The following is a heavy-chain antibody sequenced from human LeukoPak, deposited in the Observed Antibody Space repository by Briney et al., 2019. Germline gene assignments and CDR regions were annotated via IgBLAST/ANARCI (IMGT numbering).Heavy chain of an antibody. CDR3: ARSYYYDSSGYLYYFDY. CDR1: GGSISSSSYY. CDR2: IYYSGST. D-gene: IGHD3-22*01. J-gene: IGHJ4*02. Sequence: SETLSLTCTVSGGSISSSSYYWGWIRQPPGKGLEWIGSIYYSGSTYYNPSLKSRVTISVDTSKNQFSLKLSSVTAADTAVFYCARSYYYDSSGYLYYFDYWGQGTLVTVSS. V-gene: IGHV4-39*01.